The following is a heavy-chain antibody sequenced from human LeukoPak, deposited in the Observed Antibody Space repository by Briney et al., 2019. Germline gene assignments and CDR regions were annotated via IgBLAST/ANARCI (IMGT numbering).Heavy chain of an antibody. CDR3: GYYYGSGSQYDYYYYYMDV. J-gene: IGHJ6*03. CDR2: IIPIFGTA. D-gene: IGHD3-10*01. V-gene: IGHV1-69*05. Sequence: GASVKVPCKASGGTFSSYAISWVRQAPGQGLEWMGGIIPIFGTANYAQKFQGRVTITTDESTSTAYMELSSLRSEDTAVYYCGYYYGSGSQYDYYYYYMDVWGKGTTVTVSS. CDR1: GGTFSSYA.